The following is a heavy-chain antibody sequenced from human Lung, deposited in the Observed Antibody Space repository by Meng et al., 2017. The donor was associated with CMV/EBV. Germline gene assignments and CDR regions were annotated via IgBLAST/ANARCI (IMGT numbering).Heavy chain of an antibody. CDR1: GDSITNHNW. CDR3: LRRSGGSV. Sequence: QLRASGAALAQPSDTLSPTCAVSGDSITNHNWWAWVRQPPGKGLEWIGEIPHRGSSAYNPSLKSRVSMSIDKSKNQFSLKLTSVTAADTAVYHCLRRSGGSVWGQGTLVTVSS. J-gene: IGHJ1*01. D-gene: IGHD3-10*01. V-gene: IGHV4-4*02. CDR2: IPHRGSS.